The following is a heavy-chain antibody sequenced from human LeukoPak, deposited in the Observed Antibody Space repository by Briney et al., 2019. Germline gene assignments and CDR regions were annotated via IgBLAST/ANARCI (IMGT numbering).Heavy chain of an antibody. CDR3: ARVASVISGDYYYMDV. Sequence: GGSLRLSCAASGLTFSDYYMHWVRQAPGKGLEWVGRSRNKGNLYTTQYAASVRGRFTISRDVSKNSLFLQMHSLGTEDTAVFFCARVASVISGDYYYMDVWGKGTTVTVSS. J-gene: IGHJ6*03. CDR2: SRNKGNLYTT. D-gene: IGHD3-16*02. V-gene: IGHV3-72*01. CDR1: GLTFSDYY.